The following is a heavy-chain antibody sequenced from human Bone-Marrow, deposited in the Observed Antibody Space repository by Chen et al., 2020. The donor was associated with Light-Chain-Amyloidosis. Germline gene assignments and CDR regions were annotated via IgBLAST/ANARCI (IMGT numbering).Heavy chain of an antibody. CDR1: GFAFEDYA. Sequence: EVRLVESGGGLIQPGRSLRLSCTPFGFAFEDYAITWVRQAPGKGLEWVGFIRGKTFGGTAEYAASLRCRITISRDESSSIVYLEMDSLKTEDTAMYFCSRAHNGYVGYSDYWGQGILVTVSS. D-gene: IGHD5-12*01. CDR2: IRGKTFGGTA. CDR3: SRAHNGYVGYSDY. J-gene: IGHJ4*02. V-gene: IGHV3-49*04.